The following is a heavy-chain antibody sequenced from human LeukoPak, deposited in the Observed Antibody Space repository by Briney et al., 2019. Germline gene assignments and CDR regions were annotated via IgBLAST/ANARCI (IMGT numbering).Heavy chain of an antibody. J-gene: IGHJ3*02. D-gene: IGHD5-18*01. Sequence: GGSLRLSCAASGFTFSSYSMNWVRQAPGKGLEWVSSISSSSSYIYYADSVKGRFTISRDNAKNSLYLQMNSLRAEDTAVYYCARVVDTAMVRRNAFDIWGQGTMVTVSS. CDR1: GFTFSSYS. CDR3: ARVVDTAMVRRNAFDI. V-gene: IGHV3-21*01. CDR2: ISSSSSYI.